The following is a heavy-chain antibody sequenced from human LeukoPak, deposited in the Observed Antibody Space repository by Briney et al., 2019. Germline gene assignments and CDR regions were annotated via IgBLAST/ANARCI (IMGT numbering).Heavy chain of an antibody. V-gene: IGHV1-2*02. CDR3: ARDKQLDWAHYHYCYMDV. Sequence: ASVKVSCKASGYTFTGYYMHWVRQAPGQGLEWMGWINPNSGGTKYAQTFQGRVTMTRDTSISTVYMELSRLRSDDTAVYYCARDKQLDWAHYHYCYMDVWGKGTTVTVSS. J-gene: IGHJ6*03. D-gene: IGHD1-1*01. CDR2: INPNSGGT. CDR1: GYTFTGYY.